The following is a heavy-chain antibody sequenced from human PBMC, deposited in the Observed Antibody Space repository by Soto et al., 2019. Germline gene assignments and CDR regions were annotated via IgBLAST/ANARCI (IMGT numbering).Heavy chain of an antibody. CDR1: GYTFTGYY. V-gene: IGHV1-2*04. J-gene: IGHJ5*02. D-gene: IGHD6-19*01. CDR2: INPNSGGT. CDR3: ARVVAVAGTEADNWFDP. Sequence: ASVKVSCKASGYTFTGYYMHWVRQAPGQGLEWMGWINPNSGGTNYAQKFQGWVTMTRDTSISTAYMELSRLRSDDTAVYYCARVVAVAGTEADNWFDPWGQGTLVTVSS.